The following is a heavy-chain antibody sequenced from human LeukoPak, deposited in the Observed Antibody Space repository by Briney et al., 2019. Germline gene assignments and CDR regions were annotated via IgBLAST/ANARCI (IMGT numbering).Heavy chain of an antibody. J-gene: IGHJ4*02. V-gene: IGHV4-59*01. D-gene: IGHD1-26*01. CDR1: GGSISSYY. Sequence: SETLSLTCTVSGGSISSYYWSWIRQPPGKGLEWIGYIYYSGSTNYNPSLKSRVTISVDTSKNQFSLKLSSVTAADTAVYYCARGVVGASFDYWGQGTLVTVSS. CDR3: ARGVVGASFDY. CDR2: IYYSGST.